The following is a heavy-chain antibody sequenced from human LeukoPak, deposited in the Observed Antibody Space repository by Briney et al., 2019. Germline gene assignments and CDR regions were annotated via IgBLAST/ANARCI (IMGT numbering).Heavy chain of an antibody. CDR3: AREVVVRGVFDY. V-gene: IGHV3-48*03. Sequence: PGGSLRLSCAASGFTFSSYEMNWVRQAPGKGLEWVSYISSSGSTIYYADSVKGRFTISRDNAKNSLYLQMNSLRAEDTAVYYCAREVVVRGVFDYWGQGTLVTVSS. CDR1: GFTFSSYE. J-gene: IGHJ4*02. CDR2: ISSSGSTI. D-gene: IGHD3-10*01.